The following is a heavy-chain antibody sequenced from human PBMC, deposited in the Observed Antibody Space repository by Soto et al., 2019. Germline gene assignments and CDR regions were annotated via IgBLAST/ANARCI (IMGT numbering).Heavy chain of an antibody. V-gene: IGHV3-33*01. CDR2: IRYDGSNK. CDR1: GFTFRTYV. Sequence: QVQLAESGGGVVQPGRSLRLSCAASGFTFRTYVMHWVRQAPGRGLEWVAVIRYDGSNKDYSDSVKGRFTISRDNSKNTVYLQMNSLRGEDTAIYYCVREAISSRPIDVFDIWGQGTTVSVSS. CDR3: VREAISSRPIDVFDI. J-gene: IGHJ3*02.